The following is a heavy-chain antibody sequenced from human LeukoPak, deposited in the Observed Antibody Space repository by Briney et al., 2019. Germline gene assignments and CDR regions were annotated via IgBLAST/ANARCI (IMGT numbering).Heavy chain of an antibody. CDR2: IQRKTDGWTT. Sequence: GGSLRLSCAASGFTFSEAWMSWVRQTPGKGLEWVGRIQRKTDGWTTDYAAPVKGRFTISRDDSKNTLYLQMKSLKTEDTAVYYCTTDDYGYWGQGTLVNVTS. V-gene: IGHV3-15*01. J-gene: IGHJ4*02. CDR1: GFTFSEAW. D-gene: IGHD3-16*01. CDR3: TTDDYGY.